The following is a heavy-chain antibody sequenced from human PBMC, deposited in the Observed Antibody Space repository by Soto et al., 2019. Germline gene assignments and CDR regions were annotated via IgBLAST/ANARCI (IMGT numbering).Heavy chain of an antibody. Sequence: QVQLVQSGAEVKKPGSSVKVSCKASGGTFSSYAISWVRQAPGQGLEWMGVIIPIFGTANYAQKFQGRVTITADESTSTAYMELSSLRSEDTVVYYCARQGAALRDYYYGMDVWGQGTTVTVSS. CDR1: GGTFSSYA. D-gene: IGHD6-25*01. J-gene: IGHJ6*02. CDR3: ARQGAALRDYYYGMDV. CDR2: IIPIFGTA. V-gene: IGHV1-69*12.